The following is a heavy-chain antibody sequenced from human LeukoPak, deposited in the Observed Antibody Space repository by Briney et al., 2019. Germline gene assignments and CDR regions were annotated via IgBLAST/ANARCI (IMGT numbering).Heavy chain of an antibody. D-gene: IGHD3-10*01. J-gene: IGHJ5*02. CDR1: GYTFTSYD. CDR2: MNPNSGNT. Sequence: ASVKVSCKASGYTFTSYDINWVRQATGQGLEWMGWMNPNSGNTGYAQKFQGRVTITRNTSISTAYMELSSLRSEDTAVYYCVVGYGSGSVGWFDPWGQGTLVTVSS. V-gene: IGHV1-8*03. CDR3: VVGYGSGSVGWFDP.